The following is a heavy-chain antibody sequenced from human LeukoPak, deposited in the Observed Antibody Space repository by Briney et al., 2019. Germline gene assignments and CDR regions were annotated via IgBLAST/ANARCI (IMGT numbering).Heavy chain of an antibody. D-gene: IGHD3-22*01. J-gene: IGHJ3*02. V-gene: IGHV5-51*01. CDR1: GYSFTSYW. CDR2: IYPGDSDT. CDR3: AVDSSGYSDAFDI. Sequence: GESLKISCKGSGYSFTSYWIAWVRQMPGEGLEWMGIIYPGDSDTRYSPSFQGQVTISADKSISTAYLQWSSLKASDTAMYYCAVDSSGYSDAFDIWGQGTMVTVSS.